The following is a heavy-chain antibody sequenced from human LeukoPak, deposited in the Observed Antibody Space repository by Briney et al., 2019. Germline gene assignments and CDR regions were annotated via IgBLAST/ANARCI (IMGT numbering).Heavy chain of an antibody. CDR3: ARGRDDILTGYYFDY. Sequence: PSETLSLTCTVSGGSISSYYWSWIRQPPGKGLEWIGYIYYSGSTNYNPSLKSRVTISVDTSKNQFSLKLSSVTAADTAVYYCARGRDDILTGYYFDYWGQGTLVTVSS. V-gene: IGHV4-59*01. D-gene: IGHD3-9*01. CDR1: GGSISSYY. CDR2: IYYSGST. J-gene: IGHJ4*02.